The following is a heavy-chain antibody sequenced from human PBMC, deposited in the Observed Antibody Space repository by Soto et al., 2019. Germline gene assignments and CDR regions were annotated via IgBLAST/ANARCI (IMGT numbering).Heavy chain of an antibody. D-gene: IGHD3-3*02. J-gene: IGHJ4*02. CDR1: GYSFFSYY. CDR3: ARGGATIFGVIDF. CDR2: FLASGGNT. V-gene: IGHV1-46*01. Sequence: ASVKASCKASGYSFFSYYIHWVRQAPGQGLEWMGRFLASGGNTDYAQRFRGRVSMTRDTSSTNTVSLELTSLTSDDTAVYYCARGGATIFGVIDFWGQGTRVTVSS.